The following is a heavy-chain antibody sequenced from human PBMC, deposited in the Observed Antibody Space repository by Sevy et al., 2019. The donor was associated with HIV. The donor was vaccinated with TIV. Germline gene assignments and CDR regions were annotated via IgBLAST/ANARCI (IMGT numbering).Heavy chain of an antibody. CDR1: GFNFSSYG. J-gene: IGHJ3*02. Sequence: GESLKISCAASGFNFSSYGMHWVRQAPGKGLEWVAVISYDGSSKYYAESVKGRFTISRDNSKNTLYRQISSLRAEDTAVYYCAKESGSYYDFWSGHDAFDIWGQGTMVTVSS. CDR2: ISYDGSSK. D-gene: IGHD3-3*01. V-gene: IGHV3-30*18. CDR3: AKESGSYYDFWSGHDAFDI.